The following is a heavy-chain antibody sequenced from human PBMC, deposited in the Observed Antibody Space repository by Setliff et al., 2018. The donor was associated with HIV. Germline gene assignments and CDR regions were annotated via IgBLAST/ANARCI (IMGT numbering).Heavy chain of an antibody. D-gene: IGHD2-15*01. V-gene: IGHV1-69*10. CDR1: GGSFTSFA. CDR2: IMSILRIA. CDR3: AKELSYCSGGNCYFDS. J-gene: IGHJ4*02. Sequence: SVKVSCKASGGSFTSFAISWVRQAPGQGLEWMGGIMSILRIANYAQKFQGRVTITADKSTRTAYMELSSLRSEDTAVYYCAKELSYCSGGNCYFDSWGQGTLVTSPQ.